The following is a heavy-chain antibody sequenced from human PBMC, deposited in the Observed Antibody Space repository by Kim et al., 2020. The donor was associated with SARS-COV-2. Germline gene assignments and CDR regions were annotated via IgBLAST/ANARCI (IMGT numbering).Heavy chain of an antibody. CDR1: GGSISSSSYY. CDR3: ANYDILTQQAFDI. J-gene: IGHJ3*02. D-gene: IGHD3-9*01. V-gene: IGHV4-39*01. Sequence: SETLSLTCTVSGGSISSSSYYWGWIRQPPGKGLEWIGSIYYSGSTYYNPSLKSRVTISVDTSKNQFSLKLSSVTAADTAVYYCANYDILTQQAFDIWGQGTMVTVSS. CDR2: IYYSGST.